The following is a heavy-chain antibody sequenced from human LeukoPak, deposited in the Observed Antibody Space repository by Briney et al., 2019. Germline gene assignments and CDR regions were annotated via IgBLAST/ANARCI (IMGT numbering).Heavy chain of an antibody. CDR3: ARVSIAVDLDY. D-gene: IGHD6-19*01. J-gene: IGHJ4*02. V-gene: IGHV4-34*01. CDR1: GGSFSGYY. Sequence: SETLSLTCAVYGGSFSGYYWSWIRQPPGKGLEWIGEINHSGSTNYNPSLKSRVTISVDTSKNQFSLKLSSVTAADTAVYYCARVSIAVDLDYWGQGTLVTASS. CDR2: INHSGST.